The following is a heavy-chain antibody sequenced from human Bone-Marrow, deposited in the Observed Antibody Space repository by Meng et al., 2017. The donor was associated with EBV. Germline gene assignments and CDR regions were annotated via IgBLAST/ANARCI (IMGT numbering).Heavy chain of an antibody. CDR1: GGTFSSYA. D-gene: IGHD3-10*01. CDR2: LIPMLGAP. Sequence: QVELVHVGAEVKKPGSSVKVSCKASGGTFSSYAIIWVRQAPGQGLEWMGGLIPMLGAPNYAQKFQDRVTIIADKSTSIHYMELSSLRSDDTAVYYCASESGRGYTPDYWGRGALVTVSS. J-gene: IGHJ4*02. V-gene: IGHV1-69*06. CDR3: ASESGRGYTPDY.